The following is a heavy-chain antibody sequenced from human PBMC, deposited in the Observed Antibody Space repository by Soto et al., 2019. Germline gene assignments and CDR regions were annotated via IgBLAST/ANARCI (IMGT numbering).Heavy chain of an antibody. V-gene: IGHV3-13*01. CDR3: ARASTTRGYSGYDPSSYYMDV. CDR2: IGTAGDT. CDR1: GFTFSSYD. J-gene: IGHJ6*03. Sequence: GGSLRLSCAASGFTFSSYDMHWVRQATGKGLEWVSAIGTAGDTYYPGSVKGRFTISRENANNSLYLQMNSLRAGDTAVYYCARASTTRGYSGYDPSSYYMDVWGKGTTVTVSS. D-gene: IGHD5-12*01.